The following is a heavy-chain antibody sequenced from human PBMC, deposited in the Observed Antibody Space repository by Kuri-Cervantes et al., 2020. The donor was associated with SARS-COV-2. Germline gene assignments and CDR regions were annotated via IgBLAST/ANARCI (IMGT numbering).Heavy chain of an antibody. CDR2: IDWDDDK. D-gene: IGHD6-13*01. J-gene: IGHJ6*04. CDR1: GFSLSTSGMC. CDR3: ARMVAAAAGGMDV. V-gene: IGHV2-70*11. Sequence: SGPTLVKPTQTLTLTCTFPGFSLSTSGMCVSWIRQPPGKALEWLARIDWDDDKYYSTSLKTRLTTSKDTSKNQVVLTMTNMDPVDTATYYCARMVAAAAGGMDVWGKGTTVTVSS.